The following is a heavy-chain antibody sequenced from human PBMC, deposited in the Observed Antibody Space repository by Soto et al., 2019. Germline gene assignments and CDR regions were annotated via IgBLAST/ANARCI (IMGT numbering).Heavy chain of an antibody. V-gene: IGHV1-18*01. D-gene: IGHD3-22*01. CDR1: GYTVTSPG. J-gene: IGHJ3*01. CDR3: ARAFFYQGSDSRGYSFDAFDF. Sequence: ASVKVSCKASGYTVTSPGMSWVRQARGQGLEWMGWISAHTGSSEYAQRFQGRITMTTDRSTSTAYMELRSLRSDDTAVYYCARAFFYQGSDSRGYSFDAFDFWGPGTLVTVSS. CDR2: ISAHTGSS.